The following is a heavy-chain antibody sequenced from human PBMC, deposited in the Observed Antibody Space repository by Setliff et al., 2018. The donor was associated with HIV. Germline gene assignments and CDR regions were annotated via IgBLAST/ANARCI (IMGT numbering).Heavy chain of an antibody. J-gene: IGHJ4*02. CDR1: GYSINSGHY. Sequence: PSETLSLTCAVSGYSINSGHYWGWVRQPPGRGLEWIGDIHHSGDTNYNPSLKGRVTLSIDNFNNQFSLKLTSVTAADTAIYYCADPPAGLWGQGILVTVSS. V-gene: IGHV4-38-2*01. CDR3: ADPPAGL. D-gene: IGHD2-21*02. CDR2: IHHSGDT.